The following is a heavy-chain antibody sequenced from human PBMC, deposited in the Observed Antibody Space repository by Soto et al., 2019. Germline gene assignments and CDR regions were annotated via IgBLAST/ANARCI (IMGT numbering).Heavy chain of an antibody. V-gene: IGHV1-69*09. J-gene: IGHJ6*02. CDR2: IVPSLNTT. CDR1: GGTFSSSG. Sequence: QVQLVQSGTEVKKPGSSVKVSCKASGGTFSSSGFSWVRQAPGQGLEWMGMIVPSLNTTKYAQKFQARVTITANQFTSTAYMELSRLGSEDPAVYHCARWPQPGGTADPYAVDVWGQGTRVIVSS. CDR3: ARWPQPGGTADPYAVDV. D-gene: IGHD2-21*02.